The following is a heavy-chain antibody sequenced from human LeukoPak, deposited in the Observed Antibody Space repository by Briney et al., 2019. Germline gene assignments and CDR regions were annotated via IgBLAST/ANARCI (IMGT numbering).Heavy chain of an antibody. CDR1: GYTFTSYY. CDR3: ARDAAPDLVVVPAAAWFDP. V-gene: IGHV1-46*01. D-gene: IGHD2-2*01. J-gene: IGHJ5*02. Sequence: SVKVSCTASGYTFTSYYMHWVRQAPGQGLEWMGIINTSGGSTSYAQKFQGRVTMTRATSTSTVYMELSSLRSEHTAVYYCARDAAPDLVVVPAAAWFDPWGQGTLVTVSS. CDR2: INTSGGST.